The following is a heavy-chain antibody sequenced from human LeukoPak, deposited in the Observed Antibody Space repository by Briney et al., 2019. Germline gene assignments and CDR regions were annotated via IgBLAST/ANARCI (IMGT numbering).Heavy chain of an antibody. Sequence: QPDRSLRLSCAASGFTFDDYAMHWVRQAPGKGLEWVSGISWSSGSIGYADSVKGRFTISRDNAKNSLYLQMNSLRAEDTALYYCAKDMSPSIAVAGPGFDYWGQGTLVTVSS. D-gene: IGHD6-19*01. J-gene: IGHJ4*02. CDR3: AKDMSPSIAVAGPGFDY. V-gene: IGHV3-9*01. CDR1: GFTFDDYA. CDR2: ISWSSGSI.